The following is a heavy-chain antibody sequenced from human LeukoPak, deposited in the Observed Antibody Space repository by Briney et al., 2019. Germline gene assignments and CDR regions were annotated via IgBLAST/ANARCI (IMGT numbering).Heavy chain of an antibody. D-gene: IGHD6-19*01. CDR1: GFTLSRYG. CDR3: ARLGSGGSGWYFDY. Sequence: PGGSLRLSCAGSGFTLSRYGMHWVRLAPGKGLEWVAVLWHDGSIEYYADSVKGRFTISRDKSNNTLYLQMNSLRAEDTAVYYCARLGSGGSGWYFDYWGQGTLVTVSS. V-gene: IGHV3-33*01. J-gene: IGHJ4*02. CDR2: LWHDGSIE.